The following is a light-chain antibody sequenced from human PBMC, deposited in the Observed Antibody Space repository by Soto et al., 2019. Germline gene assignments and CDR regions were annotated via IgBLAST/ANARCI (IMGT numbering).Light chain of an antibody. CDR2: ANS. J-gene: IGLJ1*01. V-gene: IGLV1-40*01. Sequence: QSVLTQPPSVSGAPGQRVTISCTGSSSKIGAGYDVHWYQQRPGTAPQLLIYANSNRPAGVPDRFSASKSGTSASLAITGLQAEDEADYYCQSYDSSPSGYVFGTGTKVTVL. CDR1: SSKIGAGYD. CDR3: QSYDSSPSGYV.